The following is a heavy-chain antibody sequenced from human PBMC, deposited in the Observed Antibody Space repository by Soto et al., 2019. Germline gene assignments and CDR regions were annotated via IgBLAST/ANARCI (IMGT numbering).Heavy chain of an antibody. CDR3: ARDGSSSSGNWFDP. D-gene: IGHD6-6*01. CDR2: IIPIFDTA. J-gene: IGHJ5*02. V-gene: IGHV1-69*13. Sequence: SVKVSCKASGGTFSSYAISWVRQAPGQGLEWMGGIIPIFDTANYAQKFQGRVTITADESTSTAYMELSSLRSEDTAVYYCARDGSSSSGNWFDPWGQGTLVTFSS. CDR1: GGTFSSYA.